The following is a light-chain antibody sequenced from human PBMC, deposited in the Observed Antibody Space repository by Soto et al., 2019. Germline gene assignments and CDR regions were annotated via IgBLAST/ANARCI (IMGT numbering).Light chain of an antibody. Sequence: DIVMTQSPDSLAVSLGERATINCKSSQSVLYTSNNKNYLAWYQQKSGQPPKVLIYWASTRESGVPDRFSGSGSGTDFTLTISSLQAEDVAAYYCQQYYSTPLTFGGGTKVEIK. J-gene: IGKJ4*01. CDR3: QQYYSTPLT. CDR2: WAS. V-gene: IGKV4-1*01. CDR1: QSVLYTSNNKNY.